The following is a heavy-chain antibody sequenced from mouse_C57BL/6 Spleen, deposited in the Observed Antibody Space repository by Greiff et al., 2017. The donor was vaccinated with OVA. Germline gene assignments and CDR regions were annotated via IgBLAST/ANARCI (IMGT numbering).Heavy chain of an antibody. D-gene: IGHD3-2*02. CDR1: GYTFTSYG. CDR2: IYPRSGNT. Sequence: VKLVESGAELARPGASVKLSCKASGYTFTSYGISWVKQRTGQGLEWIGEIYPRSGNTYYNEKFKGKATLTADKSSSTAYMELRSLTSEDSAVYFCARSETAQATAWFAYWGQGTLVTVSA. CDR3: ARSETAQATAWFAY. V-gene: IGHV1-81*01. J-gene: IGHJ3*01.